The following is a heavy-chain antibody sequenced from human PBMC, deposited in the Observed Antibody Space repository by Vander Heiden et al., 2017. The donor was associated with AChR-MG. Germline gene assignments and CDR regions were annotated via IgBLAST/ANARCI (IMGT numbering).Heavy chain of an antibody. D-gene: IGHD3-22*01. CDR2: ISGSGGST. J-gene: IGHJ2*01. CDR3: AKGVVVIITTDWYFDL. CDR1: GFTFSSYA. Sequence: EVQLLESGGGLVQPGGSLRLSCAASGFTFSSYAMSWVRQAPGKGLEWVSAISGSGGSTYYADSVKGRFTISRDNSKNTLFLQMDSLRAEDTAVYYCAKGVVVIITTDWYFDLWGRGTLVTVSS. V-gene: IGHV3-23*01.